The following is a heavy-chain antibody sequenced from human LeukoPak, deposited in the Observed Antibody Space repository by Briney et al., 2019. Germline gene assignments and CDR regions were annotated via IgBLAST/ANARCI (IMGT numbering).Heavy chain of an antibody. CDR3: ARDRGGDTRWVDY. V-gene: IGHV4-59*01. CDR2: IYYTGTT. D-gene: IGHD2-21*02. CDR1: TYSISSYY. J-gene: IGHJ4*02. Sequence: SETLSLTCTVSTYSISSYYWSWIRQPPGKGLEWIGFIYYTGTTNYNPSLKSRVTISVDTSKNQFSLNLSSLTAADTAVYYCARDRGGDTRWVDYWGQGTLVTVSS.